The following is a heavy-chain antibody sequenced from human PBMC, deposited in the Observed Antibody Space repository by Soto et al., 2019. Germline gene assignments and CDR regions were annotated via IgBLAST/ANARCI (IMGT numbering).Heavy chain of an antibody. CDR3: ARERGGYSYGDY. D-gene: IGHD5-18*01. CDR2: VNIYEGTT. V-gene: IGHV1-18*01. J-gene: IGHJ4*02. CDR1: GYTFISYG. Sequence: QVQLVQSGAEVKKPGASVKVSCKPSGYTFISYGITWVRQAPGQGLEWMGWVNIYEGTTNYAQKFQGRVTMTTDTSTRTVYLGLRSLRSDATAIYYCARERGGYSYGDYWGQGTLVTVSS.